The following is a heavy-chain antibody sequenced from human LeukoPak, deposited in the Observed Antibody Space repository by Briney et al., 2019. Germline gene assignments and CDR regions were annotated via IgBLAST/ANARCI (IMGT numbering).Heavy chain of an antibody. Sequence: PGGSLRLSCAASGFTFSSYAMNWVRQAPGKGLEYVSAISSNGGSTYYADSVKGRFTISRDNSKNALYLQMGSLRAEDMAVYYCARGIAVAGLWAPSYYYYGMDVWGQGTTVTVSS. CDR1: GFTFSSYA. D-gene: IGHD6-19*01. V-gene: IGHV3-64*02. J-gene: IGHJ6*02. CDR3: ARGIAVAGLWAPSYYYYGMDV. CDR2: ISSNGGST.